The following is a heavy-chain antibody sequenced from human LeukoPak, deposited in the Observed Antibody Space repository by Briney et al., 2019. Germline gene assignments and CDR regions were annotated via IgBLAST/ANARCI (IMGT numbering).Heavy chain of an antibody. D-gene: IGHD6-6*01. V-gene: IGHV3-23*01. Sequence: PGGSLRLSCAASGFTFSSYAMSWVRQAPGKGLEWVSAISGSGGSTYYADSVKGRFTISRDNANNSLYLQMNSLRAEDTAVYYCAREGFQTRPLSGWGQGTLVTISS. J-gene: IGHJ4*02. CDR3: AREGFQTRPLSG. CDR1: GFTFSSYA. CDR2: ISGSGGST.